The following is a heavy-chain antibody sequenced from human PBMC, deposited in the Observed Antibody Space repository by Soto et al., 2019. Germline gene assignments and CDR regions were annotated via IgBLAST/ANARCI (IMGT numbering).Heavy chain of an antibody. Sequence: PSETLSLTCTVSGCSVSSGNYYWSWIRQPPGKGLEWIGFIYYTGSSSYNPSLKSRVTMSLDKYNNQFSLKLTSVTAADTAVYYCASAVYCSDGSCSFDPWGQGTLVTVSS. CDR1: GCSVSSGNYY. CDR2: IYYTGSS. CDR3: ASAVYCSDGSCSFDP. D-gene: IGHD2-15*01. V-gene: IGHV4-61*01. J-gene: IGHJ5*02.